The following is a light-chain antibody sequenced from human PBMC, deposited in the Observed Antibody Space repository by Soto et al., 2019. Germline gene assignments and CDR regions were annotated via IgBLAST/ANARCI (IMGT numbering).Light chain of an antibody. V-gene: IGKV3-15*01. J-gene: IGKJ5*01. CDR1: QSVSDN. CDR2: RAS. Sequence: EVLMTQSPDTLYVSPGARVTLSCRASQSVSDNLAWYQHKPGQGPRLLVYRASTRTLGIPARFSGSGSGTEFTLIISSLQSEDFAVYYCQQYNSWPITFGQGTRLEIK. CDR3: QQYNSWPIT.